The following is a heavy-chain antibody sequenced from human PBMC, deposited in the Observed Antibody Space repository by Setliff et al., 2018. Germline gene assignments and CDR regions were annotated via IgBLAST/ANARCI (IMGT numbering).Heavy chain of an antibody. V-gene: IGHV4-39*07. J-gene: IGHJ5*02. Sequence: SETLSLTCSVSGASISTTYYYWDWIRQSPEKGLEWIGRVFVDGSTNYNPSLKSRVTMSVDTSKNQFSLKLTSVTAADTAIYYCARDTSSDWAAWFDPWSQGILVTAPQ. CDR2: VFVDGST. CDR3: ARDTSSDWAAWFDP. D-gene: IGHD3-22*01. CDR1: GASISTTYYY.